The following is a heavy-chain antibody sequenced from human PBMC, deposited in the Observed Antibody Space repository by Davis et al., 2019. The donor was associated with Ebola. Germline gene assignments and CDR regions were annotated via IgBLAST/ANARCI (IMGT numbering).Heavy chain of an antibody. Sequence: MPSETLSLTCAVYGGSFSGYYWSWIRQPPGKGLEWIGYIYYSGSTYYNPSLKSRVTISVDTSKNQLALKLSSVTAADTAVYYCTRDRGIAVTVNWGQGTLVTVSS. D-gene: IGHD6-19*01. CDR3: TRDRGIAVTVN. V-gene: IGHV4-34*09. CDR2: IYYSGST. CDR1: GGSFSGYY. J-gene: IGHJ4*02.